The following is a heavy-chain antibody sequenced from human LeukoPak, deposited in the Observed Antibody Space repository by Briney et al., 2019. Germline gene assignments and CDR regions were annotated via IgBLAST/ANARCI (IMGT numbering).Heavy chain of an antibody. CDR3: ATARNFRFEY. V-gene: IGHV3-74*01. CDR2: MNGEGTTI. CDR1: GLTSRTTW. J-gene: IGHJ4*02. D-gene: IGHD1-7*01. Sequence: GGSLRLSCATSGLTSRTTWMHWVRQAPGKGLMWVSRMNGEGTTIDYADSVKGRFTVSRDYAKNTLFLQMNNLRTEDTALYFCATARNFRFEYWGQGSLVIVSA.